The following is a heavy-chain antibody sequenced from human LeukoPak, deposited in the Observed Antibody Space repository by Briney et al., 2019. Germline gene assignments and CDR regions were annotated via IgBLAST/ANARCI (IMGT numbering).Heavy chain of an antibody. CDR2: INHSGST. Sequence: PETLSLTCAVYGGSFSGYYWSWIRQPPGKGLEWIGEINHSGSTNYNPSLKSRVTISVDTSKNQFSLKLSSVTAADTAVYYCARVQWLASRSRAFDIWGQGTMVTVSS. CDR1: GGSFSGYY. V-gene: IGHV4-34*01. J-gene: IGHJ3*02. D-gene: IGHD6-19*01. CDR3: ARVQWLASRSRAFDI.